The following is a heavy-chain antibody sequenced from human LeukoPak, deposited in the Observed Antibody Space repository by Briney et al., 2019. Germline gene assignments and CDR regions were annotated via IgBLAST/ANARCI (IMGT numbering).Heavy chain of an antibody. CDR3: AVNYDSSGYYYVPTIY. V-gene: IGHV1-69*05. CDR2: IIPIFGTA. CDR1: GGTFSSYA. Sequence: SVKVSCKASGGTFSSYAISWVRQAPGQGLEWMGRIIPIFGTANYAQKFQGRVTITTDESTSTAYMELSSLRCEDTVVYYCAVNYDSSGYYYVPTIYWGQGTLVTVSS. D-gene: IGHD3-22*01. J-gene: IGHJ4*02.